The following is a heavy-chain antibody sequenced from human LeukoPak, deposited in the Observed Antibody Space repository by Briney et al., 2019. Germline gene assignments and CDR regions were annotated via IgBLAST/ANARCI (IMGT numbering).Heavy chain of an antibody. D-gene: IGHD6-13*01. CDR1: GFTFSSYS. V-gene: IGHV3-66*01. Sequence: GGSLRLSCAASGFTFSSYSMNWVRQAPGKGLEWVSVIYSGGSTYYADSVKGRFTISRDNSKNTLYLQMNSLRAEDTAVYYCASSSFIAAAAFYWGQGTLVTVSS. CDR2: IYSGGST. CDR3: ASSSFIAAAAFY. J-gene: IGHJ4*02.